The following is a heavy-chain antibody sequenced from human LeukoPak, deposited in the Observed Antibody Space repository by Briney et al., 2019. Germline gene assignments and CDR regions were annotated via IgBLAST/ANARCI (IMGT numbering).Heavy chain of an antibody. CDR2: IIPIFSTA. J-gene: IGHJ4*02. V-gene: IGHV1-69*01. CDR1: GGTFSSYA. CDR3: ARAGGDSSGSFDY. D-gene: IGHD6-19*01. Sequence: GASVKVSCKASGGTFSSYAISWVRQAPGQGLEWMGGIIPIFSTANYAQKFQGRVTITADESTSTAYMELSGLRSEDTAVYYCARAGGDSSGSFDYWGQGTLVTVSS.